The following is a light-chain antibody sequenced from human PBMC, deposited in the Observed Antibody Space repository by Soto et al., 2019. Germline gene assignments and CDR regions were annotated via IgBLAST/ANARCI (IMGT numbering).Light chain of an antibody. CDR2: EAT. J-gene: IGLJ3*02. CDR3: CSFAGSNSWV. CDR1: SGYVGTYDL. Sequence: QSVLTQPASVSGSPGQSITISCTGTSGYVGTYDLVSWYQHHPGAAPKLMIYEATRRPSGISNRFSGSKSGNTASLTISGLQAEDEAAYYCCSFAGSNSWVFGGGTQLTVL. V-gene: IGLV2-23*01.